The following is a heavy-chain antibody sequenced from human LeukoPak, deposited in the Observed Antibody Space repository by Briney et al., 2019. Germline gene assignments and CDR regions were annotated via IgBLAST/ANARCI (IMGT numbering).Heavy chain of an antibody. J-gene: IGHJ4*02. CDR3: VRLRRNNDRSGYYYYYDY. CDR1: GYTFSDLS. Sequence: GGSLTLSCAASGYTFSDLSVNWVRQAPGKGLEWVSSISVRSNYRYYADSVRGRFTISRDDARDSLFLQMNSLRAEDTAVYFCVRLRRNNDRSGYYYYYDYWGQGTLVTVSS. CDR2: ISVRSNYR. V-gene: IGHV3-21*01. D-gene: IGHD3-22*01.